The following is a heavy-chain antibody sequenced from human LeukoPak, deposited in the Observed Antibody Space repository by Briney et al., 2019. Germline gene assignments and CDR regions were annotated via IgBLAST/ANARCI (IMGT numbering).Heavy chain of an antibody. Sequence: ASVKVSCKASGGTFSSYAISWVRQAPGQGLEWVGGIIPIFGTANYAQKFQGRVTITADESTSTAYMELSSLRSEDTAVYYCARDREIITMIGPGAFDIWGQGTMVTVSS. J-gene: IGHJ3*02. V-gene: IGHV1-69*13. CDR1: GGTFSSYA. CDR2: IIPIFGTA. D-gene: IGHD3-22*01. CDR3: ARDREIITMIGPGAFDI.